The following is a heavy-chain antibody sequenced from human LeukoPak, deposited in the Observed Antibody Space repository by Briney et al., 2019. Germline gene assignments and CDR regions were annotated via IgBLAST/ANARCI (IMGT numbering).Heavy chain of an antibody. V-gene: IGHV3-73*01. D-gene: IGHD1-14*01. CDR1: GFTFSGSA. CDR3: TRFNQEPYGMDV. CDR2: IRSKANSYAT. J-gene: IGHJ6*02. Sequence: QPGGSLRRSCAASGFTFSGSAMHWVRQTSGKGLEWVGRIRSKANSYATAYAASVEGRFTISRDDSKNTAYLQMNSLKAEDTVVYYCTRFNQEPYGMDVWGQGTTVTVSS.